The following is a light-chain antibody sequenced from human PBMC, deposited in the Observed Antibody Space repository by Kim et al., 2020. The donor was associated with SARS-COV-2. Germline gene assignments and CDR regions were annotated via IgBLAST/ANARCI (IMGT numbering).Light chain of an antibody. CDR3: KQYSSLIT. CDR2: DAS. CDR1: QCVTSC. J-gene: IGKJ5*01. V-gene: IGKV3-11*01. Sequence: SLAPRERATLAGWASQCVTSCSACCQQKPGHAPRLLVYDASNRAAGIPARFSGSGSETDFTLTITSREPEDFAVYYCKQYSSLITFGQGTRLEIK.